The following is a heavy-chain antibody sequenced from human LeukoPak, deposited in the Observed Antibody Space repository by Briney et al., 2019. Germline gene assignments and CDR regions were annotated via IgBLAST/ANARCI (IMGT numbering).Heavy chain of an antibody. D-gene: IGHD2-21*02. CDR1: Y. Sequence: YWIGWIRQPPGKGLEWIGYIYYSGSTYYNPSLKSRVTISVDTSKNQFSLKLSSVTAADTAVYYCARDPLLAYCGGDCYSRNYWGQGTLVTVSS. J-gene: IGHJ4*02. CDR2: IYYSGST. V-gene: IGHV4-30-4*08. CDR3: ARDPLLAYCGGDCYSRNY.